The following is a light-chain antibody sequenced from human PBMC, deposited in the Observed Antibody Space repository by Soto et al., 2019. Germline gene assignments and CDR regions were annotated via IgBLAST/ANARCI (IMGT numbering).Light chain of an antibody. CDR3: CSFAGSSTW. CDR1: SSDVGTYKP. V-gene: IGLV2-23*01. J-gene: IGLJ3*02. CDR2: DDS. Sequence: QSVLTQPASVSGSPGQSITISCTGTSSDVGTYKPVSWYQQHPGKAPKVIIYDDSKRPSGVSNRFSGSKSGSTASLTISGLQAEDEADYYCCSFAGSSTWFGGGTKVTVL.